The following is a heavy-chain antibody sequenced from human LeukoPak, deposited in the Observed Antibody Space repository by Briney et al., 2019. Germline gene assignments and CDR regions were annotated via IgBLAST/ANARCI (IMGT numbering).Heavy chain of an antibody. CDR2: IYSGGST. D-gene: IGHD3-3*01. J-gene: IGHJ3*02. CDR3: ARYGRVLRFLEWSRANAFDI. Sequence: PGGSLRLSCAASGFTVSSNYMSWVRQAPVKGLEWVSVIYSGGSTYYADSVKGRFTISRDNSKNTLYLQMNSLRAEDTAVYYCARYGRVLRFLEWSRANAFDIWGQGTMVTVSS. V-gene: IGHV3-66*01. CDR1: GFTVSSNY.